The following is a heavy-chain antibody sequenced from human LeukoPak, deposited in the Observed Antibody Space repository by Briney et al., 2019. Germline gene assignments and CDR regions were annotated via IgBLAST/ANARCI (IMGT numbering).Heavy chain of an antibody. CDR1: GGSLSSYY. D-gene: IGHD2-21*01. Sequence: PSETLSLTCTVSGGSLSSYYWSWLRQPPRKGLEWIGYIYYSGSTNYNPSLKSRVTISVDTSKNQFSLKLSSVTAADTAVYYCAGGDPHAGVSFDYWGQGTLVTVSS. CDR3: AGGDPHAGVSFDY. J-gene: IGHJ4*02. CDR2: IYYSGST. V-gene: IGHV4-59*01.